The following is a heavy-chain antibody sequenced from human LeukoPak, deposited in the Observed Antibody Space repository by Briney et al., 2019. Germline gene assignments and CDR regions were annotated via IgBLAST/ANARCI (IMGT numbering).Heavy chain of an antibody. CDR1: GYTFTSYG. J-gene: IGHJ4*02. CDR3: ARDITIFGVVITTPDY. CDR2: ISAYNGNT. V-gene: IGHV1-18*01. Sequence: ASVKVSCKASGYTFTSYGISWVRQAPGQGLEWMGWISAYNGNTNYAQKLQGRVTMTTDTSTSTAYMELRSLRSDDTAVYYCARDITIFGVVITTPDYWGQGTLVTVSS. D-gene: IGHD3-3*01.